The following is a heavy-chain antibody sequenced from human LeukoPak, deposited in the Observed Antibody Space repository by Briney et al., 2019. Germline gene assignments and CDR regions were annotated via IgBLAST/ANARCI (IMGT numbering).Heavy chain of an antibody. V-gene: IGHV5-51*01. D-gene: IGHD6-6*01. CDR1: GYSFTNYW. CDR2: IYPGDSDT. CDR3: ARHGYSSSSNADY. Sequence: GESLKISCKGSGYSFTNYWIGWVRQMPGKGLEWMGIIYPGDSDTRYSPSFQGQVTISADKSISTAYLQWSSLKASDTAMYYCARHGYSSSSNADYWGQGTLVAVSS. J-gene: IGHJ4*02.